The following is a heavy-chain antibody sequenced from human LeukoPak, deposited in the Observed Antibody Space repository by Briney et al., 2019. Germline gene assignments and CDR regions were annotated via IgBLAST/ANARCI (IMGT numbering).Heavy chain of an antibody. CDR3: ARAGILSGYYYYYYGMDV. CDR1: GYTFTGYY. J-gene: IGHJ6*02. CDR2: INPNSGGT. Sequence: ASVKVSCKASGYTFTGYYMHWVRQAPGQGLEWMGWINPNSGGTNYAQKFQGRVTKTRDTSISTAYMELSRLRSDDTAVYYCARAGILSGYYYYYYGMDVWGQGTTVTVSS. D-gene: IGHD5-12*01. V-gene: IGHV1-2*02.